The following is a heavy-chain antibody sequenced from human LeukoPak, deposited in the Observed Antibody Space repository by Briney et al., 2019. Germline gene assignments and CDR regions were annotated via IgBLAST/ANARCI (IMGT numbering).Heavy chain of an antibody. J-gene: IGHJ3*02. Sequence: SETLSLTCAVYGGSFSGYYWSWIRQPPGKGLEWIGEINHGGSTNYNPSLKSRVTISVDTSKNQFSLKLSSVTAADTAVYYCARGQELTDAFDIWGQGTMVTVSS. V-gene: IGHV4-34*01. CDR1: GGSFSGYY. CDR2: INHGGST. D-gene: IGHD3-10*01. CDR3: ARGQELTDAFDI.